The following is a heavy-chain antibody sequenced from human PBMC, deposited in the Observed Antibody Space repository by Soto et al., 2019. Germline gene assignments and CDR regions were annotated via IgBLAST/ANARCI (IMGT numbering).Heavy chain of an antibody. J-gene: IGHJ4*02. Sequence: PSETLSLTCTVSGGSISSYYWSWIRQPPGKGLEWIGYMFYSGSTNYNPSLKSRVTISVDTSKNQFSLKLSSVTAADTAVYYCARRRYDFWSGYYPLDYWGQGTLVTVSS. CDR2: MFYSGST. D-gene: IGHD3-3*01. CDR1: GGSISSYY. CDR3: ARRRYDFWSGYYPLDY. V-gene: IGHV4-59*08.